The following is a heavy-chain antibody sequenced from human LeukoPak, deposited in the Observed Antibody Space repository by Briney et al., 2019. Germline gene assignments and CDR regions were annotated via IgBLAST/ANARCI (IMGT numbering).Heavy chain of an antibody. CDR1: GYTFTSYD. CDR2: MNPNSGNT. V-gene: IGHV1-8*01. CDR3: ARTYSGYDSPDY. D-gene: IGHD5-12*01. Sequence: ASVKVSCKASGYTFTSYDINWVRQATGQGLEWMGWMNPNSGNTGYAQKFQGRVTMTRNTSISTAYMELSSLRSEDTAVYYCARTYSGYDSPDYWGQGTLVTVSS. J-gene: IGHJ4*02.